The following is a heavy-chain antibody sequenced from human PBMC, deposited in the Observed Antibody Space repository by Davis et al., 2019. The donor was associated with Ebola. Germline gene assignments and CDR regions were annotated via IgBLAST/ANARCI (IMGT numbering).Heavy chain of an antibody. D-gene: IGHD4-17*01. CDR3: AIDADFGEYGWFDP. CDR2: ISYDGSNR. J-gene: IGHJ5*02. CDR1: KFTFRDHS. Sequence: GESLKISCVGSKFTFRDHSVNWVRQAPGKGLEWVAIISYDGSNRFYADSVKGRFTISRDNSKNIVYLQMNSLRPEDTASYYCAIDADFGEYGWFDPWGQGTLVVVSS. V-gene: IGHV3-30*01.